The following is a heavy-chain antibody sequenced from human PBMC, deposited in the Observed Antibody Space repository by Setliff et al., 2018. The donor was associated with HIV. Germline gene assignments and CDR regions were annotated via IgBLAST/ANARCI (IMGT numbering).Heavy chain of an antibody. D-gene: IGHD2-15*01. CDR1: GYTFTGHY. CDR2: INPNTGGT. CDR3: ARDQTPLDAFDI. Sequence: ASVKVSCKSSGYTFTGHYIHWVRQAPGQGLEWMGWINPNTGGTNYAQKFQGRVTMTRDTSISTAYMELLRLRSDDTAMYYCARDQTPLDAFDIWGQGTMVTVSS. V-gene: IGHV1-2*02. J-gene: IGHJ3*02.